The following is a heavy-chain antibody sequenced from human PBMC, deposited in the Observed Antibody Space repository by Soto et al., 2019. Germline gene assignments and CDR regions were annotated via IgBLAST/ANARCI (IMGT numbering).Heavy chain of an antibody. J-gene: IGHJ6*03. CDR1: GGSFSGYQ. V-gene: IGHV4-34*01. Sequence: QVQLQQWGAGLLKPSETLSLTCAVYGGSFSGYQWTWIRQTPGKGLEWIGEINDSGNINYNPSLKSRVTIFLDTPKKQISLKLSSVTAADTAGYYCARGLILWFGELSRRGGYYYYMDVWGEGTTVIVSS. CDR2: INDSGNI. CDR3: ARGLILWFGELSRRGGYYYYMDV. D-gene: IGHD3-10*01.